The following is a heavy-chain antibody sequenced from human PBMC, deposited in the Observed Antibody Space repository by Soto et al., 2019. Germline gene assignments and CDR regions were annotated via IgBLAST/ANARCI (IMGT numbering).Heavy chain of an antibody. J-gene: IGHJ5*02. CDR1: CGSVSSSTYY. D-gene: IGHD7-27*01. V-gene: IGHV4-39*01. CDR3: SGQDVRAWGRLDP. CDR2: IYYSGIT. Sequence: PSETLSLTCTVSCGSVSSSTYYWGWILQPPGKGLEWIGTIYYSGITYYNPSLQSRVTISVDTSKNQFSLRLSFVTAADAALYFCSGQDVRAWGRLDPGGQGTRVTVYS.